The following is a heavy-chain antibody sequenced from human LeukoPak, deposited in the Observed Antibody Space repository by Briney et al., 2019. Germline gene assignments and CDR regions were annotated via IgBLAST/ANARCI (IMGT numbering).Heavy chain of an antibody. CDR3: ARGRLADFDY. CDR2: IYYSGST. V-gene: IGHV4-39*07. D-gene: IGHD6-6*01. J-gene: IGHJ4*02. Sequence: PSETLSLTCTVSGGSISSSSYYWGWIRQPPGKGLEWIGSIYYSGSTYYNPSLKSRVTISVDTSKNQFSLKLSSVTAADTAVYYCARGRLADFDYWGQGTLVTVSS. CDR1: GGSISSSSYY.